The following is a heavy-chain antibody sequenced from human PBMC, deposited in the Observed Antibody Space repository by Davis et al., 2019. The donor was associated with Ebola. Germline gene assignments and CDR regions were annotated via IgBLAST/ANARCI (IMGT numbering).Heavy chain of an antibody. J-gene: IGHJ6*02. D-gene: IGHD3-16*01. Sequence: HSQTLSLTCAISGDSVSGNNGAWNWIRPSPSRGLEWLGRTYYSSKWINDYAVSVKSRITINPATSKNQLSLQLNSVTPEDTAVYYCVRGWGRSGLDVWGQGTTVTVSS. CDR1: GDSVSGNNGA. CDR2: TYYSSKWIN. CDR3: VRGWGRSGLDV. V-gene: IGHV6-1*01.